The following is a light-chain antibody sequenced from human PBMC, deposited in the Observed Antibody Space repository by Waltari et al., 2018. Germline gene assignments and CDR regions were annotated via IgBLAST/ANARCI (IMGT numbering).Light chain of an antibody. CDR2: YAS. V-gene: IGKV6D-21*02. CDR3: HQSNGLPRT. Sequence: EIVLTQSPDFQSVTPKEKVTITCRASQSIGTSVHWYQQKPDQSPKLIIKYASQSNSGVPSRFSGRGSGTGFTLSINSLEAEDAAVYYCHQSNGLPRTFGQGTKVEIK. CDR1: QSIGTS. J-gene: IGKJ1*01.